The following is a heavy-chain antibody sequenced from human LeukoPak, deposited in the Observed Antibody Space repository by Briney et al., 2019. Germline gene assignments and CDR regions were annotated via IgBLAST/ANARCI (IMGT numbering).Heavy chain of an antibody. CDR2: IYYSGST. CDR3: ARGYSSDYFDY. J-gene: IGHJ4*02. D-gene: IGHD5-18*01. V-gene: IGHV4-39*01. CDR1: GGSISSSSYS. Sequence: SETLSLTCTVPGGSISSSSYSWRWIRQPPGKDMEWIGSIYYSGSTYYNPSLKSRVTISVDTSKNQFSLKLSSVTAADTAVYYCARGYSSDYFDYWGQGTLVTVSS.